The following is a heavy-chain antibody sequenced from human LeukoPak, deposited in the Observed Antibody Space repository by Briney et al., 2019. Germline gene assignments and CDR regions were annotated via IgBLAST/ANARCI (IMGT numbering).Heavy chain of an antibody. V-gene: IGHV3-66*01. CDR3: ARGRSSGWYEFVGQFDY. Sequence: TGGSLRLSCAASGFTFSSYGMNWVRQAPGQGLEWVSVIYSGGSTHYADSVKGRFTISRDNSKNTLYLQMNSLRAEDTAVYYCARGRSSGWYEFVGQFDYWGQGTLVTVSS. CDR1: GFTFSSYG. CDR2: IYSGGST. J-gene: IGHJ4*02. D-gene: IGHD6-19*01.